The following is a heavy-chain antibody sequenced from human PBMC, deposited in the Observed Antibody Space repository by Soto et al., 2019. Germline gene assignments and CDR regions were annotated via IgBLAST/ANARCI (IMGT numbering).Heavy chain of an antibody. J-gene: IGHJ4*02. CDR2: IKQDGSEK. CDR3: ATTGGYSSTWLLYYFDY. V-gene: IGHV3-7*03. D-gene: IGHD6-13*01. Sequence: EVQLVESGGGLVQSGGSLRLSCAASGFTFSTYWMTWVRQAPGKGLEWVANIKQDGSEKYYVDSVKGRFTISRDNAKNSLYLQMNSLRAEDTAVYYCATTGGYSSTWLLYYFDYWGQGTLVTVSS. CDR1: GFTFSTYW.